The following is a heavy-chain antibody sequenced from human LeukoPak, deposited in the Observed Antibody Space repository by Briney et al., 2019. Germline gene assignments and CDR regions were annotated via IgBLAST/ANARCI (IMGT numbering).Heavy chain of an antibody. V-gene: IGHV3-7*03. CDR2: IKQDGSEK. CDR1: GFTFSSYW. J-gene: IGHJ6*02. Sequence: GGSLRLSCAASGFTFSSYWMSWVRQAPGKGLEWVANIKQDGSEKYYVDSVKGRFTISRDNAKNSLYLQMNSLRAEDTAVYYCARSEHYYYYGMDVWGQGTTVTVSS. CDR3: ARSEHYYYYGMDV.